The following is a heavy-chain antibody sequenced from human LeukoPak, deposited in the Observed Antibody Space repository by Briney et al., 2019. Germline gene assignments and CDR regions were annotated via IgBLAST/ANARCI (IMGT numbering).Heavy chain of an antibody. D-gene: IGHD6-19*01. J-gene: IGHJ4*02. CDR3: ARHKGSGWANFDY. CDR2: IYYSRST. V-gene: IGHV4-59*08. CDR1: GGSISSYY. Sequence: SETLSLTCAVYGGSISSYYWSWIRQPPGKGLEWIGYIYYSRSTNYNPSLKSRVTISVDTSKNQFSLKLSSVTAADTAVYYCARHKGSGWANFDYWGQGTPVTVSS.